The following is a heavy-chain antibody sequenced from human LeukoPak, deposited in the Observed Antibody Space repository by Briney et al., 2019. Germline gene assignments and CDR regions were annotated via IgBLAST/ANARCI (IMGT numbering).Heavy chain of an antibody. V-gene: IGHV3-7*01. Sequence: GGSLRLSCAASGFTFSDFPMIWVRQAPGKGLEWVANIKQDGSEKYYVDSVKGRSTISRDNAKNSLYLQMNSLRAEDTAVYYCASRYSSSWYYYYYYMDVWGKGTTVTVSS. CDR3: ASRYSSSWYYYYYYMDV. CDR2: IKQDGSEK. J-gene: IGHJ6*03. CDR1: GFTFSDFP. D-gene: IGHD6-13*01.